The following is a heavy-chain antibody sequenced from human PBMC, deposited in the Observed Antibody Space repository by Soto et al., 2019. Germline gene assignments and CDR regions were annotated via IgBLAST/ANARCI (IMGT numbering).Heavy chain of an antibody. Sequence: ASVKVSCKASGYTFTSYGISWVRQAPGQGLEWMGWISAYNGNTNYAQKLQGRVTMTTDTSTSTAYMELRSLRSDDTAVYYCATSPSPILSTYGFVEAFDIWGQGTMVTVSS. CDR3: ATSPSPILSTYGFVEAFDI. CDR2: ISAYNGNT. D-gene: IGHD3-10*01. V-gene: IGHV1-18*01. J-gene: IGHJ3*02. CDR1: GYTFTSYG.